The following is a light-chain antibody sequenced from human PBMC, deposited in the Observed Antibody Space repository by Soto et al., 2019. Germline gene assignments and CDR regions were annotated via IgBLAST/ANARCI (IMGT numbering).Light chain of an antibody. CDR2: GSS. Sequence: ENVLTQSPGTLSLSPGDRATLSCRASQSVDTNYLAWYQQRPGQAPRLLIAGSSFRAAGIPDRFSGSGSGTDFTLTISRLEPEDFAVYYCQQYGSVLTFGGGTKVEIK. CDR1: QSVDTNY. J-gene: IGKJ4*01. V-gene: IGKV3-20*01. CDR3: QQYGSVLT.